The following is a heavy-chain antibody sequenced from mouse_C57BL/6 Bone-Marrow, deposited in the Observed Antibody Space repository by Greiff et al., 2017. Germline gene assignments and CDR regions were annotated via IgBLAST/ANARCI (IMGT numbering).Heavy chain of an antibody. CDR2: INPSTGGT. J-gene: IGHJ3*01. V-gene: IGHV1-42*01. CDR1: GYSFTGYY. Sequence: EVQLQQSGPELVKPGASVKISCKASGYSFTGYYMNWVKQSPEKSLEWIGEINPSTGGTTYNQKFKAKATLTVDKSSSTAYMQLTSLTSEDSAVYYCARSDDGYYTWGQGTLVTVSA. D-gene: IGHD2-3*01. CDR3: ARSDDGYYT.